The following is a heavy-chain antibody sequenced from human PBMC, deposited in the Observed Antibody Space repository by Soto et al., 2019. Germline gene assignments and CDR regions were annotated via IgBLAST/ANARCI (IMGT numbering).Heavy chain of an antibody. CDR3: AKTLWSGTYNFDY. CDR1: GFSFSAYA. Sequence: GGSLRLSCAASGFSFSAYAMSWVRQAPGKGLEWVSLTSRSGGITYYADSVKGRFTISRDNSKSTLYLQMNSLRAEDTAIYYCAKTLWSGTYNFDYWGQGAPVTVSS. CDR2: TSRSGGIT. V-gene: IGHV3-23*01. D-gene: IGHD3-3*01. J-gene: IGHJ4*02.